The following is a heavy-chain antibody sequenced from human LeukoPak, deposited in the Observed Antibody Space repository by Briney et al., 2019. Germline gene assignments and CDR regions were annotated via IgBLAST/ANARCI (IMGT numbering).Heavy chain of an antibody. CDR2: IYPGDSDT. J-gene: IGHJ4*02. CDR3: ARLGFCGGGSCPYFDY. D-gene: IGHD2-15*01. CDR1: GYSFTSYW. Sequence: GESLKISCKGSGYSFTSYWIGWVRQMPGKGLEWMGIIYPGDSDTRYSPSFQGQVTISADKSISTAYLQWSSLKASDTAMYYCARLGFCGGGSCPYFDYWGQGTLVTVSS. V-gene: IGHV5-51*01.